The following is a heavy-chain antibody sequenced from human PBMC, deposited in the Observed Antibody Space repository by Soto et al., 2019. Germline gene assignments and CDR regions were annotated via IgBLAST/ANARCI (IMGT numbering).Heavy chain of an antibody. Sequence: ASVKVSCKASGYTFTTYAIHWVRQAPGQRLEWMGWINAGNGNTKYSQKFQGRVTITKDTSASTAYMELSSLRSEDTAVYYCARGGIQHYFDQWGQGTVVTVSS. J-gene: IGHJ4*02. V-gene: IGHV1-3*01. D-gene: IGHD5-18*01. CDR2: INAGNGNT. CDR3: ARGGIQHYFDQ. CDR1: GYTFTTYA.